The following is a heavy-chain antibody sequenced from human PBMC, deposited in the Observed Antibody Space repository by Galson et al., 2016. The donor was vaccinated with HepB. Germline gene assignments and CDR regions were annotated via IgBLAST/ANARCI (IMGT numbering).Heavy chain of an antibody. CDR2: IDWALDK. Sequence: PALVKPTQTLTLTCSFSGFSLKTTGMCVSWIRQSPGKALQWLAAIDWALDKYYSPSLRTRLTISKDPSEDRVLLSLANVDPVDTGIYYCARITIDRGVFNGMDVWGQGTTITVS. CDR1: GFSLKTTGMC. J-gene: IGHJ6*02. V-gene: IGHV2-70*13. CDR3: ARITIDRGVFNGMDV. D-gene: IGHD1-14*01.